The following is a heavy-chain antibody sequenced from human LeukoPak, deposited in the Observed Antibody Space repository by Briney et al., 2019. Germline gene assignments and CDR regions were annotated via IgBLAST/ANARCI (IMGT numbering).Heavy chain of an antibody. CDR1: GYTFTSYY. CDR3: ARGPIAAAGPQTRNYYGMDA. Sequence: ASVKVSCKASGYTFTSYYMHWVRQAPGQGLEWMGIINPSGGSTSYAQKFQGRVTMTRDTSTSTVYMELSSLRSEDTAVYYCARGPIAAAGPQTRNYYGMDAWGQGTTVTVSS. J-gene: IGHJ6*02. CDR2: INPSGGST. D-gene: IGHD6-13*01. V-gene: IGHV1-46*01.